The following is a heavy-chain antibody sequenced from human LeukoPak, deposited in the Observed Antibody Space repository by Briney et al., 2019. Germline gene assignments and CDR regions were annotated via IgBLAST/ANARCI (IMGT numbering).Heavy chain of an antibody. CDR2: INSDGSST. V-gene: IGHV3-74*01. CDR1: GFTFSSYW. Sequence: EGSLRLSCAASGFTFSSYWMHWVRQAPGKGLVWVSRINSDGSSTSYADSVKGRFTISRDNAKNTLYLQMNSLRAEDTAVYYCVRESLSSGWYVNDYWGQGTLVTVSS. J-gene: IGHJ4*02. CDR3: VRESLSSGWYVNDY. D-gene: IGHD6-19*01.